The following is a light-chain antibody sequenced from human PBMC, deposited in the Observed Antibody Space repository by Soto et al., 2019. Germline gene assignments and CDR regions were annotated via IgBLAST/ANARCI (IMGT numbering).Light chain of an antibody. CDR1: SSDVVGYNF. CDR2: DVN. Sequence: QSALTQPRSVSGSPGQSVTISCTGTSSDVVGYNFVTWYQQYLGKAPKLMIYDVNKRPSGVPDRFSGSKSGNTASLTISGLQAEDEADYYCCSYAGTYTSSYFFGTGTKVTVL. V-gene: IGLV2-11*01. J-gene: IGLJ1*01. CDR3: CSYAGTYTSSYF.